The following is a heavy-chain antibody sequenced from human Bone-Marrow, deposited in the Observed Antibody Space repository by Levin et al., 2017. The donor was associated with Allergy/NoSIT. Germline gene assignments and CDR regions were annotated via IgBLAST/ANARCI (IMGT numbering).Heavy chain of an antibody. D-gene: IGHD6-19*01. J-gene: IGHJ3*02. CDR1: GFTFSSYS. Sequence: PGGSLRLSCAASGFTFSSYSMNWVRQAPGKGLEWVSYISSSSSTIYYADSVKGRFTISRDNAKNSLYLQMNSLRAEDTAVYYCARDRYGSGWLDAFDIWGQGTMVTVSS. CDR2: ISSSSSTI. CDR3: ARDRYGSGWLDAFDI. V-gene: IGHV3-48*01.